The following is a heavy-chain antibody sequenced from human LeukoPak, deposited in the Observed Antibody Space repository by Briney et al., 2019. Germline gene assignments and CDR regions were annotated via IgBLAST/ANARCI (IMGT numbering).Heavy chain of an antibody. J-gene: IGHJ4*02. V-gene: IGHV3-23*01. CDR3: AKDIRSNGYRRRGVDH. Sequence: GGSLRLSCEVSAFTFASYAMNWVRQAQGKGLEWVSGISGSDATSCYRDSVKGRFTISRDNSKDTLYLHIKSLRAEDTAVYYCAKDIRSNGYRRRGVDHWGQGTLVTVSS. D-gene: IGHD3-10*01. CDR2: ISGSDATS. CDR1: AFTFASYA.